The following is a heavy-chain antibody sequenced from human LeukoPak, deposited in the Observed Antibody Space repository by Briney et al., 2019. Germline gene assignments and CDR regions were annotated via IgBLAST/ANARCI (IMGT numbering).Heavy chain of an antibody. CDR3: ATHTYYYDSSAYSGY. D-gene: IGHD3-22*01. V-gene: IGHV3-7*01. Sequence: QPGGSLRLSCAASGFTFSDYWMSWVRQAPGKGLEWVASIKQDGSEKYYVDSVKGRFTISRDNTQNSLFLQMNSLRVEDTAVYYCATHTYYYDSSAYSGYWGQGTLVTVSS. CDR1: GFTFSDYW. CDR2: IKQDGSEK. J-gene: IGHJ4*02.